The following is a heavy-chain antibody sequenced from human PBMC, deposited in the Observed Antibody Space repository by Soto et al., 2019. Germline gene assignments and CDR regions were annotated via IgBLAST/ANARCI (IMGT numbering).Heavy chain of an antibody. Sequence: QVQLVESGGGVVQPGRSLRLSCAASGFTFSSYGMHWVRQAPGKGLEWVAVIWYDGSNKYYADSVKGRFTISRDNSKNTLYLQMNSLRADDTAVYYCARGSSSGYYYYYGMDVWGQGTTVTVSS. D-gene: IGHD3-22*01. J-gene: IGHJ6*02. V-gene: IGHV3-33*01. CDR1: GFTFSSYG. CDR2: IWYDGSNK. CDR3: ARGSSSGYYYYYGMDV.